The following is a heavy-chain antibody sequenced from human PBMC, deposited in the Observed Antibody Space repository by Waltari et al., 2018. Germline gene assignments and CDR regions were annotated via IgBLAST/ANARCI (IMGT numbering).Heavy chain of an antibody. Sequence: ELQLLGSGGGLEQQGGSLRLSCVALGLSFSTYVMNGVRQAPGKGLEWFSSISDAGGIINYADSVKGRFTISRDNSKNTLYLQMNSLRADDTAVYYCARGSGVDSWGQGTLVTISS. V-gene: IGHV3-23*01. CDR2: ISDAGGII. CDR1: GLSFSTYV. D-gene: IGHD7-27*01. J-gene: IGHJ4*02. CDR3: ARGSGVDS.